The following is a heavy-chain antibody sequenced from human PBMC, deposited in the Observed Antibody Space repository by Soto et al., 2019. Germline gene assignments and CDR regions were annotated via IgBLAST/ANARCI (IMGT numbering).Heavy chain of an antibody. V-gene: IGHV3-23*01. J-gene: IGHJ4*02. D-gene: IGHD3-10*01. CDR1: GFTFRSYA. CDR3: AKEGDITSRGGNYCVY. CDR2: ISGSGGST. Sequence: EVQLLESGGGLVQPGGSLRLACAASGFTFRSYALSWVRQAPGMGLEWVSGISGSGGSTYYADSVKGPFTISSDNSKNALNLARDTLRAEDTAVYYCAKEGDITSRGGNYCVYWGQGTLVTVSS.